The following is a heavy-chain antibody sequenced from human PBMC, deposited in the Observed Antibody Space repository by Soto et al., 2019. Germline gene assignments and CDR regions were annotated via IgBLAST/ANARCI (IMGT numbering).Heavy chain of an antibody. CDR1: GYTFTNYG. V-gene: IGHV1-18*01. CDR3: ASDGVYSTEYTWNYVTYFDY. D-gene: IGHD1-7*01. CDR2: ITTDKGKT. J-gene: IGHJ4*02. Sequence: SVKVSCKTSGYTFTNYGTSWVRQAPGQGLEWMGWITTDKGKTTYAQKFQGRVTMTTDTTTSTAYMELNSLRPDDAAMYYWASDGVYSTEYTWNYVTYFDYWGQGALVTVSP.